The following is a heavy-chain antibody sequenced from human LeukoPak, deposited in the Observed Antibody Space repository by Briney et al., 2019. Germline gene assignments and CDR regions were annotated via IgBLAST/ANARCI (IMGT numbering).Heavy chain of an antibody. V-gene: IGHV1-3*01. Sequence: ASVTVSCTASGYTFTSYTMHWVRQAPGQRLEWMGWINADNGNTKYSQKFQGRVTITRDTFASTVYMELSSLRSEDTAVYYCARFGDLGYWGQGTLVTVSS. CDR3: ARFGDLGY. J-gene: IGHJ4*02. CDR2: INADNGNT. CDR1: GYTFTSYT. D-gene: IGHD4-17*01.